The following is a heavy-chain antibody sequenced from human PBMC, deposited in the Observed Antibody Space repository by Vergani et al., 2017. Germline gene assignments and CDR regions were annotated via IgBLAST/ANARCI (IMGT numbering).Heavy chain of an antibody. Sequence: EVQLVASGGGLVQPGGSLRLSCAASGFTVSSNYMSWVRQAPGKGLEWFSVIYSVGSTYYADSGKGRFTISRHNSKNTLYLQMNSLRAEDTAVYYCARDPGDSSWGQGTLVTVSS. J-gene: IGHJ4*02. CDR2: IYSVGST. D-gene: IGHD5-18*01. CDR1: GFTVSSNY. CDR3: ARDPGDSS. V-gene: IGHV3-53*04.